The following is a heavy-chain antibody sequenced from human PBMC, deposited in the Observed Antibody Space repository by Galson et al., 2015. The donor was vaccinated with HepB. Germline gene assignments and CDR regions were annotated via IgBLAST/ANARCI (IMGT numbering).Heavy chain of an antibody. D-gene: IGHD4-11*01. CDR1: GFTLDDYA. CDR3: AKDRYSNYGPYYFDY. Sequence: SLRLSCAASGFTLDDYAMHWVRQAPGKGLEWVSGISWNSGSIGYADSVKGRFTISRDNAKNSLYLQMNSLRAEDTALYYCAKDRYSNYGPYYFDYWGQGTLVTVSS. J-gene: IGHJ4*02. V-gene: IGHV3-9*01. CDR2: ISWNSGSI.